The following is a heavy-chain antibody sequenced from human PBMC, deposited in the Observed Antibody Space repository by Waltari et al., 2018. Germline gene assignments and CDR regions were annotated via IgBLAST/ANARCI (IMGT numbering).Heavy chain of an antibody. Sequence: QVQLEQSGAEVKKPGASVNVSCKASGYNFIGYYIHWVRQAPGQGLEWMGWINPNTGGTKYAQKYQGRVTLTRDTSISTAYMELSSLGSDDMAVFYCARQAARNFDYWGQGTLVTVSS. J-gene: IGHJ4*02. CDR3: ARQAARNFDY. V-gene: IGHV1-2*02. CDR2: INPNTGGT. CDR1: GYNFIGYY.